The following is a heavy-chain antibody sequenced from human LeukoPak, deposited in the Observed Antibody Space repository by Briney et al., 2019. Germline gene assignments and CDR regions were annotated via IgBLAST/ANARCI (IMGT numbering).Heavy chain of an antibody. CDR1: GYTFTSYY. J-gene: IGHJ4*02. V-gene: IGHV1-46*01. D-gene: IGHD2-15*01. CDR2: INPSGGST. Sequence: ASVKVSCNASGYTFTSYYMHWVRQAPGQGLEWMGIINPSGGSTSYAQKFQGRVTMTRDTSTSTVYMELSSLRSEDTAVYYCAKCMVVVAATAPFDYWGQGTLVTVSS. CDR3: AKCMVVVAATAPFDY.